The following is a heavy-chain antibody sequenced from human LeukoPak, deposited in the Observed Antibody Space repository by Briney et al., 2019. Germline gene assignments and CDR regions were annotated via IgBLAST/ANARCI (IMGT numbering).Heavy chain of an antibody. D-gene: IGHD1-26*01. Sequence: GASVKVSCKASGGTFSSYAISWVRQAPGQGLEWMGGIIPIFGTANYAQKFQGRVTITTDESTSTAYMELSSLRSEDTAVYYCARDTYPVGVSPNWFDSWGQGTLVAVSS. CDR1: GGTFSSYA. CDR3: ARDTYPVGVSPNWFDS. CDR2: IIPIFGTA. J-gene: IGHJ5*01. V-gene: IGHV1-69*05.